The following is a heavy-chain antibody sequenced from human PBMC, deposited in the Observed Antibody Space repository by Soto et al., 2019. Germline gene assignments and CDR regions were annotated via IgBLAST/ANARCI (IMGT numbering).Heavy chain of an antibody. CDR3: ARDPKTSGGQHWAFNYFDS. CDR2: ISYDGTNK. Sequence: SLRLSCXASGFSFSISPMHWVRQAPGKGPEWVALISYDGTNKFYADSVKGRFTISRDNSKSTLYLQVDSLRPEDAAVYYCARDPKTSGGQHWAFNYFDSWGQGTLVTVSS. J-gene: IGHJ4*02. CDR1: GFSFSISP. V-gene: IGHV3-30-3*01. D-gene: IGHD7-27*01.